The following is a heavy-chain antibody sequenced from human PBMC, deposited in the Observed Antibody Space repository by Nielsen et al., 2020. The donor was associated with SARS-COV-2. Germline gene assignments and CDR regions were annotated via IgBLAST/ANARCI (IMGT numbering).Heavy chain of an antibody. CDR3: ARGSDYYYYGMDV. Sequence: SATLSLTCAVYGGSFSGYYWSWIRQPPGKGLEWIGEINHSGSTNYNPSLKSRVTIPVDTSKNQFSLKLSSVTAADTAVYYCARGSDYYYYGMDVWGQGTTVTVSS. CDR2: INHSGST. CDR1: GGSFSGYY. J-gene: IGHJ6*02. V-gene: IGHV4-34*01.